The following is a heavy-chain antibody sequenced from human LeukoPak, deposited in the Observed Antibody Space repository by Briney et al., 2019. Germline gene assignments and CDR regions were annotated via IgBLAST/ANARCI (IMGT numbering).Heavy chain of an antibody. CDR3: ASGIAAAGSSEYFQH. Sequence: PSETLSLTCAVSGGSISSSNWWSWVRQPPGKGLEWIGEIYHSGSTNYNPSLKSRVTISVDKSKNQFSLKLSSVTAADTAVYYCASGIAAAGSSEYFQHWGQGTLVTVSS. D-gene: IGHD6-13*01. CDR2: IYHSGST. V-gene: IGHV4-4*02. J-gene: IGHJ1*01. CDR1: GGSISSSNW.